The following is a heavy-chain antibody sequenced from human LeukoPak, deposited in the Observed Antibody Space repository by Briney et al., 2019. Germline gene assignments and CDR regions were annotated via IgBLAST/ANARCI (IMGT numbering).Heavy chain of an antibody. J-gene: IGHJ2*01. D-gene: IGHD6-6*01. CDR1: GGSISSRSFY. Sequence: SETLSLTCAVSGGSISSRSFYWGWIRQPPGKGLEWIGYIYYSGSTHYNPSLKSRVTLSVDRSKNQFSLELTSVTAADTAVYYCANRGSIADWYFDLWGRGTLVTVSS. CDR3: ANRGSIADWYFDL. CDR2: IYYSGST. V-gene: IGHV4-61*05.